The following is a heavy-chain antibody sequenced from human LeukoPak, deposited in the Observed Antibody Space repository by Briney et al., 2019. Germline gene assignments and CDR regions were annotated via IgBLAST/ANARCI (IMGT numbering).Heavy chain of an antibody. CDR1: GFTVSSND. V-gene: IGHV3-53*01. D-gene: IGHD3-22*01. CDR2: ISSGGTT. Sequence: QAGGSLRLSCVASGFTVSSNDMSWVRKAPGKGLEWVSVISSGGTTYYADSVKGRFTISRDNSKNTLYLQMNSLRAEDTAVYYCARGSTYYDSSGQVPFDYWGQEPWSPSPQ. CDR3: ARGSTYYDSSGQVPFDY. J-gene: IGHJ4*01.